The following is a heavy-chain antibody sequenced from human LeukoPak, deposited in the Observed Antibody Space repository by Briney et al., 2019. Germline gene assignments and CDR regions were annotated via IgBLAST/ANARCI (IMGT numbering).Heavy chain of an antibody. J-gene: IGHJ5*02. V-gene: IGHV1-69*05. Sequence: SVKVSCKASGGTFSSYAISWVRQAPGQGLEWMGGIIPIFGTANYAQKFQGRVTITTDESTSTAYMELSSLRSEDTAVYYCARDEVYCSSTSCYDSGQNWFDPWAREPWSPSPQ. CDR2: IIPIFGTA. CDR3: ARDEVYCSSTSCYDSGQNWFDP. D-gene: IGHD2-2*01. CDR1: GGTFSSYA.